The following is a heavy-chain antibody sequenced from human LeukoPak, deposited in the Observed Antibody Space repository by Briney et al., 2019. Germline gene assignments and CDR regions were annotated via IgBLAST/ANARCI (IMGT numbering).Heavy chain of an antibody. CDR1: GFIFIDYY. V-gene: IGHV3-11*01. CDR2: ISSSGSVK. D-gene: IGHD6-6*01. Sequence: GGSLRLSCSASGFIFIDYYMSWIRQAPGKGLEWGSDISSSGSVKYYADSVKGRFTISRDNAKRTLYLQMNSLRAEDTAVYYCARAGEYSSSLSWFDPWGQGTLVTVSS. CDR3: ARAGEYSSSLSWFDP. J-gene: IGHJ5*02.